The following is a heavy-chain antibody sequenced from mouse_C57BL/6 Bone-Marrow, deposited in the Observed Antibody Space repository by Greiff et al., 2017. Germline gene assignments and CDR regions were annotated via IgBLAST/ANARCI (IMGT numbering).Heavy chain of an antibody. D-gene: IGHD4-1*01. CDR2: IWSGGST. CDR3: ARPFFNWDTGAMDY. CDR1: GFSLTSYG. V-gene: IGHV2-2*01. J-gene: IGHJ4*01. Sequence: VKLQESGPGPVQPSQSLSITCTVSGFSLTSYGVHWVRQSPGKGLEWLGVIWSGGSTDYNAAFISRLSISKDNSKRQVFFKMNSLQADDTAIYYCARPFFNWDTGAMDYWGQGTSVTVSS.